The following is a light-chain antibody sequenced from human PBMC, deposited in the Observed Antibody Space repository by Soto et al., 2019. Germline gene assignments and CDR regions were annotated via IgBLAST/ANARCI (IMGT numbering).Light chain of an antibody. CDR2: DVS. J-gene: IGLJ1*01. CDR1: NSDVGDYRS. V-gene: IGLV2-14*03. Sequence: QSVLTQPASVSGSPGQSITISCTGTNSDVGDYRSVSWYQQHPGKAPKLVIYDVSNRHSGVSYRFSGSKSGNTASLTISGLQAEDEADYYCSSYTSTSTQVFGTGTKVTVL. CDR3: SSYTSTSTQV.